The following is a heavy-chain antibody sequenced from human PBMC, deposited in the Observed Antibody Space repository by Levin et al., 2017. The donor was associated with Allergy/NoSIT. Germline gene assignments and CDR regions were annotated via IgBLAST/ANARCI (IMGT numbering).Heavy chain of an antibody. V-gene: IGHV3-74*01. Sequence: GESLKISCAGSGFTFSTYWMHWVRQDPGKGLVWVSRINSDGTSTNYADSVKGRFTISRDNAKNTLYLQMNSLRAEDTAVYYCARGFDTNAFDIWGQGTMVTVSS. D-gene: IGHD3-10*01. CDR3: ARGFDTNAFDI. CDR2: INSDGTST. J-gene: IGHJ3*02. CDR1: GFTFSTYW.